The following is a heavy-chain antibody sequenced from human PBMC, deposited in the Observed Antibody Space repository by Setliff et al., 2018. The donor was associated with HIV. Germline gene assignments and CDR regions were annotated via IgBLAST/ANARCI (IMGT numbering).Heavy chain of an antibody. CDR2: IRYDGSYR. V-gene: IGHV3-30*02. D-gene: IGHD5-18*01. CDR1: GFTFISYG. CDR3: AKMHTAMDPDTFDI. Sequence: GGSLRLSCAVSGFTFISYGMYWIRQAPGKGLEWVAFIRYDGSYRYYVDSVKGRFTISRDNSKNTMFLQMNSLRVEDTAIYYCAKMHTAMDPDTFDIWGQGTMVTVSS. J-gene: IGHJ3*02.